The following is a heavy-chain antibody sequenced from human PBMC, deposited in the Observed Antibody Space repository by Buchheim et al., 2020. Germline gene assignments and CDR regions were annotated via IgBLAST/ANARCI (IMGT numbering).Heavy chain of an antibody. CDR3: ARGVYCGGDCSGYAFDI. J-gene: IGHJ3*02. CDR1: GGTFSSYA. D-gene: IGHD2-21*02. V-gene: IGHV1-69*04. CDR2: IIPILGIA. Sequence: QVQLVQSGAEVKKPGSSVKVSCKASGGTFSSYAISWVRQAPGQGLEWMGRIIPILGIANYAQKFQGRVTITADKSTSTAYMELSSLRSEATAVYYCARGVYCGGDCSGYAFDIWGQGT.